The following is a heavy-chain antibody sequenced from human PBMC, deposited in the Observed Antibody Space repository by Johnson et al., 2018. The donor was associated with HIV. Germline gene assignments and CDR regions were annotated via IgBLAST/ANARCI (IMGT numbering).Heavy chain of an antibody. CDR2: INWSGGSA. D-gene: IGHD1-26*01. Sequence: VQLVESGGGVVRPGGSLRLSCAASGFTFDDYGMIWVRQAPGKGLEWISGINWSGGSAGYALSVKGRFTISRDNAKNSLYLQINSLRAEDTAVYYCASAKSGSFDAFDIWGQGTMVTVSS. J-gene: IGHJ3*02. CDR1: GFTFDDYG. CDR3: ASAKSGSFDAFDI. V-gene: IGHV3-20*04.